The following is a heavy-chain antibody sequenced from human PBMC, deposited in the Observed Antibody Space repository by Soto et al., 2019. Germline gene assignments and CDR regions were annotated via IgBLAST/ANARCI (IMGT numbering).Heavy chain of an antibody. CDR3: ARQLWVTRPNGYYYYMDV. CDR1: GYSFTSYW. V-gene: IGHV5-51*01. Sequence: GESLKISCKGSGYSFTSYWIGWVRQMPGKGLEWMGIIYPGDSDTRYSPSFQGQVTISADKSISTAYLQWSSLKASDTAMYYCARQLWVTRPNGYYYYMDVWGKGTTVTVSS. D-gene: IGHD2-8*01. J-gene: IGHJ6*03. CDR2: IYPGDSDT.